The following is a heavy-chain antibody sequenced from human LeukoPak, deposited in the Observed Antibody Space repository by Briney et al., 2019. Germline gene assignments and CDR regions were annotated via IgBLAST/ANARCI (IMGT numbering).Heavy chain of an antibody. CDR2: ISSSSSTI. D-gene: IGHD4-17*01. V-gene: IGHV3-48*04. Sequence: PGGSLRLSCAASGFTFSSYSMNWVRQAPGKGLEWVSYISSSSSTIYYADSVKGRFTISRDNAKNSLYLQMNSLRAEDTAVYYCAVGPPRYGDYEDYFDYWGQGTLVTVSS. CDR1: GFTFSSYS. CDR3: AVGPPRYGDYEDYFDY. J-gene: IGHJ4*02.